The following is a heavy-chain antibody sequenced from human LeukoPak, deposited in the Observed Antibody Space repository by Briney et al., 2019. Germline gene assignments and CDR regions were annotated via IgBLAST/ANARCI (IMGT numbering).Heavy chain of an antibody. J-gene: IGHJ4*02. CDR1: GYTFTGYY. Sequence: ASVKVSCKASGYTFTGYYMHWMRQAPGQGLEWMGWINPNSGGTNYAQKFQGRVTMTRDTSISTAYMELSRLRSDDTAVYYCARAVYSSSWENFDYWGQGTLVTVSS. CDR3: ARAVYSSSWENFDY. D-gene: IGHD6-13*01. V-gene: IGHV1-2*02. CDR2: INPNSGGT.